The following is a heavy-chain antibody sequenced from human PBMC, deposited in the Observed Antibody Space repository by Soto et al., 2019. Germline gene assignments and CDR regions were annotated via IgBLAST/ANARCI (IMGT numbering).Heavy chain of an antibody. J-gene: IGHJ5*02. CDR1: GSSIIGYY. Sequence: SETLSLTCTVSGSSIIGYYWTLIRQSPERGLEWIGYIHYSGSANYNPSLNSRLTMSVDRSKSQFSMKLASVTAADTAVYYCARGVGGSGLNWFDPWGQGTLVTVSS. D-gene: IGHD6-19*01. CDR3: ARGVGGSGLNWFDP. CDR2: IHYSGSA. V-gene: IGHV4-59*12.